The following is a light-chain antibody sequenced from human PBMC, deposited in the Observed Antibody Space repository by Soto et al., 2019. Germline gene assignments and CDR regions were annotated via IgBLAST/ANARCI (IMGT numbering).Light chain of an antibody. CDR1: QSISSY. V-gene: IGKV1-39*01. J-gene: IGKJ1*01. CDR3: QQSYSTPWT. Sequence: DIRMTQSPSSLSASVGDRVTITCRASQSISSYLNWYQQKPGKAPKLLIYAASSLQSGVPSRFSGSGSGTDFTLTISSLQPEDFATYYCQQSYSTPWTCGQGTKVEIK. CDR2: AAS.